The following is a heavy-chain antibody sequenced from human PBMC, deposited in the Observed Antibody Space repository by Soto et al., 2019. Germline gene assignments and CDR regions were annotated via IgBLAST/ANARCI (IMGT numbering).Heavy chain of an antibody. CDR3: ARAYYYGSGAAPYFDY. CDR2: IYYSGST. V-gene: IGHV4-31*03. Sequence: QVQLQESGPGLVKPSQTLSLPCTVSAGSISSGVYYWSWIRQHPGKGLEWIGYIYYSGSTYYHPSLKSRVTISVDTAKNQFSLKLSSVTAADTAVYYCARAYYYGSGAAPYFDYWGQGTLVTVSS. J-gene: IGHJ4*02. CDR1: AGSISSGVYY. D-gene: IGHD3-10*01.